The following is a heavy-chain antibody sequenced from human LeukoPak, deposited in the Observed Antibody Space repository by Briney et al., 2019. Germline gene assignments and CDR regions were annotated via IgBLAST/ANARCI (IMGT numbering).Heavy chain of an antibody. CDR2: ISYDGSNK. V-gene: IGHV3-30*12. D-gene: IGHD5-18*01. CDR1: GFNFSNYD. CDR3: ASAAPISEYTYAYDY. Sequence: PGGSLRLSCEASGFNFSNYDMHWVRQPPGKGLEWVAVISYDGSNKYYADSVKGRFTISRDTSKNTLYLQMNSLRVEDTAVYFCASAAPISEYTYAYDYWGQGTLVTVSS. J-gene: IGHJ4*02.